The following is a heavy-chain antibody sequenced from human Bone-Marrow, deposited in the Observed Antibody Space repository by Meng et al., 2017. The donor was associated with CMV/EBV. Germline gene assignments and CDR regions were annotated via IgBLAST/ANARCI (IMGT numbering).Heavy chain of an antibody. CDR2: ISAYNGNT. J-gene: IGHJ4*02. Sequence: ASVKVSCKASGYTFTSYGISWVRQAPGQGLEWMGWISAYNGNTNYAQKLQGRVTMTTDTSTSTAYMELRSLRSDDTAVYYCARASYYGSGSYYHFDSWGQGTPVTVSS. CDR1: GYTFTSYG. V-gene: IGHV1-18*01. D-gene: IGHD3-10*01. CDR3: ARASYYGSGSYYHFDS.